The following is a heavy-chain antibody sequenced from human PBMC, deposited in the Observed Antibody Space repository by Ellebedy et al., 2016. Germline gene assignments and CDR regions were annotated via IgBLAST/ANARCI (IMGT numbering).Heavy chain of an antibody. V-gene: IGHV4-39*07. CDR3: ARDPIPSSSWYGVDY. CDR1: GGSISSSSYY. J-gene: IGHJ4*02. D-gene: IGHD6-13*01. CDR2: MYYSGST. Sequence: SETLSLTXTVSGGSISSSSYYWGWIRQPPGKGLEWIGSMYYSGSTYYNPSLKSRVTMSVDTSKNQFSLKLSSVTAADTAVYYCARDPIPSSSWYGVDYWGQGTLVTVSS.